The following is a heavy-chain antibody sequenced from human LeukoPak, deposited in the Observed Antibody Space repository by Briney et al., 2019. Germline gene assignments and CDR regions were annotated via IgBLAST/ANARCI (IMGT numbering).Heavy chain of an antibody. V-gene: IGHV1-3*01. Sequence: ASVKVSCKASRNTFTSYAMHWVSQAPGQRLEWMGWINAGNGNTRYSQKFQGRVTITRDTSASTAYMELSSLRSEDTAVYYCARVTTVTTNYYYGMDVWGKGTMVTVSS. CDR1: RNTFTSYA. D-gene: IGHD4-17*01. CDR3: ARVTTVTTNYYYGMDV. CDR2: INAGNGNT. J-gene: IGHJ6*04.